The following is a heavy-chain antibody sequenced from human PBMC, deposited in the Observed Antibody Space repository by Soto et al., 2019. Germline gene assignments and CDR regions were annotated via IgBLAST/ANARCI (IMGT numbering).Heavy chain of an antibody. CDR2: IKQDGSEK. J-gene: IGHJ6*02. Sequence: GGSLRLSCAASGFTFSSYWMSWVRQAPGKGLEWVANIKQDGSEKYYVDSVKGRFTISRDNAKNSLYLQMNSLRAEDTAVYYCARDGGGITIFGVVINDYYYYGMDVWGQGTTVTV. V-gene: IGHV3-7*03. D-gene: IGHD3-3*01. CDR3: ARDGGGITIFGVVINDYYYYGMDV. CDR1: GFTFSSYW.